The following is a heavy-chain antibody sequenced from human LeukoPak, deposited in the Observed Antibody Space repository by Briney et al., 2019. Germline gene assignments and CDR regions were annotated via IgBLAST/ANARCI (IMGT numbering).Heavy chain of an antibody. CDR1: GVSVSSNSAA. D-gene: IGHD1-20*01. Sequence: SQTLSLTCAISGVSVSSNSAAWNWIRQSPSRGLEWLGRTYYRSKWYNDYAVSVKSRITINPDTSKNQFSLQLNSVTPEDTAVYYCARGPYNWNDYWFDPWGQGTLVTVSS. CDR3: ARGPYNWNDYWFDP. CDR2: TYYRSKWYN. J-gene: IGHJ5*02. V-gene: IGHV6-1*01.